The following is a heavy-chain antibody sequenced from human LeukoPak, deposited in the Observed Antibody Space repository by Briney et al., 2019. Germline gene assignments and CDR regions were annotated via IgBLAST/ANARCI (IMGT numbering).Heavy chain of an antibody. CDR3: TRHWNDDPYFDS. J-gene: IGHJ4*02. CDR1: GGSISSYY. CDR2: IYNSGRT. V-gene: IGHV4-59*01. Sequence: SETLSLTCTVPGGSISSYYWSWIRQPPGKGQEWIGYIYNSGRTNYNPSLKSRVTISVDTSKNQFSLKLSSVTAADTAVYYCTRHWNDDPYFDSWGQGTLVTVSS. D-gene: IGHD1-1*01.